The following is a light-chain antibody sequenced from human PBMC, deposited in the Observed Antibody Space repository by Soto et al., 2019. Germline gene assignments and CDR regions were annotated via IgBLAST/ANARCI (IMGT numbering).Light chain of an antibody. CDR3: SSYTSSSTYV. J-gene: IGLJ1*01. CDR2: EVS. CDR1: SSDVGGYNY. V-gene: IGLV2-14*01. Sequence: QSVMTQPASVYGSPGQSITISCIGTSSDVGGYNYVSWYQQHPGKVPKLMIYEVSNRPSGVANRFSGSKSGNTASLTIAGLQAEDEADYYCSSYTSSSTYVFGTGTKVTVL.